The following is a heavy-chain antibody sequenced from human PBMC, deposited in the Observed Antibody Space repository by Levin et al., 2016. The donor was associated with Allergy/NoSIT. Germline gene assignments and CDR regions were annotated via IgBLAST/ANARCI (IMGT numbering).Heavy chain of an antibody. D-gene: IGHD1-26*01. J-gene: IGHJ5*02. CDR2: ISGSGGST. V-gene: IGHV3-23*01. Sequence: ESLKISCAASGFTFSSYAMSWVRQAPGKGLEWVSAISGSGGSTYYADSVKGRFTISRDNSKNTLYLQMNSLRAEDTAVYYCAKAGQSGRRPTQYRNWFDPWGQGTLVTVSS. CDR3: AKAGQSGRRPTQYRNWFDP. CDR1: GFTFSSYA.